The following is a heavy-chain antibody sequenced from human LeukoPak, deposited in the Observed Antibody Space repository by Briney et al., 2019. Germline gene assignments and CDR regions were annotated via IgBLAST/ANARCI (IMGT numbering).Heavy chain of an antibody. CDR3: ARLGQPLYNWFDP. J-gene: IGHJ5*02. Sequence: GESLQISCKGSGYSFTSYWIGWVRPMPGKGLEWMGIIYPGDSDTRYSPSFQGQVTISADKSISTAYLQWSSLKASDSAMYYCARLGQPLYNWFDPWGQGTLVTVSS. CDR2: IYPGDSDT. D-gene: IGHD3-16*01. CDR1: GYSFTSYW. V-gene: IGHV5-51*01.